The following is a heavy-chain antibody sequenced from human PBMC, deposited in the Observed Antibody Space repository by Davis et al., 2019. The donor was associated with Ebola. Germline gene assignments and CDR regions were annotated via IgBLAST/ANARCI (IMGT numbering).Heavy chain of an antibody. CDR3: ARVERRDGYNFRYYFDY. Sequence: GESLKISCAASGFTVSDNYMSWVRQAPGKGLEWVSSIFSGGRTFYADSVKGRFSISRDTSKNMLYLQMSSLRVEDTAVYYCARVERRDGYNFRYYFDYWGQGTLVTVSS. J-gene: IGHJ4*02. CDR2: IFSGGRT. V-gene: IGHV3-66*01. CDR1: GFTVSDNY. D-gene: IGHD5-24*01.